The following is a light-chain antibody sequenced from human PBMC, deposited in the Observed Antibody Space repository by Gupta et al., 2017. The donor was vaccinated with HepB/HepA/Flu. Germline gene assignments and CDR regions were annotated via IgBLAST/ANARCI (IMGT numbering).Light chain of an antibody. Sequence: SYVPPQPPSLSAAPGKADRITCGGNNIGSKSVHWYQQKAGQAPVMVMYYDSDRTSGIPERFSGSNSGNTATLTISRAEAGDEADYYCQVSDGTSDHPVFGGGTKLTVL. CDR1: NIGSKS. J-gene: IGLJ2*01. CDR2: YDS. V-gene: IGLV3-21*04. CDR3: QVSDGTSDHPV.